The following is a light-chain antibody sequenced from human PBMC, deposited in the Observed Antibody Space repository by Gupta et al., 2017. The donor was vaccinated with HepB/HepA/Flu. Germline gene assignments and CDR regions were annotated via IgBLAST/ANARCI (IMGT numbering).Light chain of an antibody. V-gene: IGLV2-18*02. Sequence: QSALTQPPSVSGSTGQSVPICCTGTRSDVGGYNRVSWYQQPPGTAPRLLIYEVSNRPSGVPARFSGSKSGNTASLTISGLQAEDEADYYCSSYTSAIAYALFGGGTKVTVL. CDR2: EVS. CDR1: RSDVGGYNR. J-gene: IGLJ2*01. CDR3: SSYTSAIAYAL.